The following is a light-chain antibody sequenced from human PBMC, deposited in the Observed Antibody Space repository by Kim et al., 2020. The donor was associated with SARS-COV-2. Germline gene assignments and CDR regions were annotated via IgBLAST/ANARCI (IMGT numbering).Light chain of an antibody. CDR3: RAWDSSTVV. CDR1: KLGDKY. J-gene: IGLJ2*01. CDR2: QDS. V-gene: IGLV3-1*01. Sequence: SYELTQPPSVSVSPGQTASITCSGDKLGDKYACWYQQKPGQSPVLVIYQDSKRPTGIPERFSGSNSGNTATLTISRTQAMDEADYYCRAWDSSTVVFGGGTQLSV.